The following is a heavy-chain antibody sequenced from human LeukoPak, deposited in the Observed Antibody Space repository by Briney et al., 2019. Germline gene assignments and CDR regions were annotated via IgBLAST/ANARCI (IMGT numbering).Heavy chain of an antibody. CDR1: GYTFTGYY. D-gene: IGHD1-26*01. V-gene: IGHV1-2*02. CDR3: ARSGSYPQFYPFDY. Sequence: GASVKVSCKASGYTFTGYYMHWVRQAPGQGLEWMGWINPNSGGTNYAQKFQGRVTMTRDTSISTAYMELSRLRSDDTAVYYCARSGSYPQFYPFDYWSQGTLVTVSS. J-gene: IGHJ4*02. CDR2: INPNSGGT.